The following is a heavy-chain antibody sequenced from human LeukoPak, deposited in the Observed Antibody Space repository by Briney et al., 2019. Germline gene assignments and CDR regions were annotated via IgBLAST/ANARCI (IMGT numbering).Heavy chain of an antibody. CDR1: GGSISSGGYY. CDR2: IYHSGST. D-gene: IGHD5-24*01. J-gene: IGHJ4*02. CDR3: ASGRDGYFDY. Sequence: SQTLSLTCTVSGGSISSGGYYWSWIRQPPGKGLEWIGYIYHSGSTYYNPSLKSRVTISVDRSKNQFSLKLSSVTAADTAVYYCASGRDGYFDYWGQGTLVTVSS. V-gene: IGHV4-30-2*01.